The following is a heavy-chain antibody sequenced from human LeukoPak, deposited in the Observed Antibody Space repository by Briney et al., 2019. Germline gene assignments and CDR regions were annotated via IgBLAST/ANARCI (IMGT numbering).Heavy chain of an antibody. V-gene: IGHV3-66*01. CDR1: GFTVSSNY. J-gene: IGHJ4*02. CDR2: IYSGGST. Sequence: GGSLRLSCAASGFTVSSNYMSWVRQVPGKGLEWVSVIYSGGSTYYAGSVKGRFTISRDNSKNTLYLQMNSLRAEDTAVYYCARESGTTLMVRGVVDYWGQGTLVTVSS. CDR3: ARESGTTLMVRGVVDY. D-gene: IGHD3-10*01.